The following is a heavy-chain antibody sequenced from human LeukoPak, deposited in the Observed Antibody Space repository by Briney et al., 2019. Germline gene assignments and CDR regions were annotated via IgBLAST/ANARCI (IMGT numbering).Heavy chain of an antibody. CDR2: INHSGST. J-gene: IGHJ4*02. V-gene: IGHV4-34*01. Sequence: SETLSLTCAVYGGSFSGYYWSWIRQPPEKGLEWIGEINHSGSTNYNPSLKSRVTISVDRSKNQFSLKLSSVTAADTAVYYCARGYDSSGYYSPPGYWGQGTLVTVSS. CDR3: ARGYDSSGYYSPPGY. D-gene: IGHD3-22*01. CDR1: GGSFSGYY.